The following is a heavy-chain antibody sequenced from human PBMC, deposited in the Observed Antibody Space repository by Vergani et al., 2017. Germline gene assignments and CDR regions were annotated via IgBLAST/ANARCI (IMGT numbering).Heavy chain of an antibody. CDR1: GFTFSSHA. Sequence: EVQLLQSEGAVVQPGGPLTLSCVASGFTFSSHAMGWVRQGHGRGLEWFSSIKNTGDSTHNADPVKGRFTISRDNSKNTLYLQMNSRGVEDTAVYYCGIGSDNYNWGKETLVTVSS. J-gene: IGHJ4*02. V-gene: IGHV3-23*01. CDR3: GIGSDNYN. CDR2: IKNTGDST. D-gene: IGHD5-24*01.